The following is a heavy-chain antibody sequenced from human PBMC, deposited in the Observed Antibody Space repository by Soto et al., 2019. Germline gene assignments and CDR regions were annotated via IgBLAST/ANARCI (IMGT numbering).Heavy chain of an antibody. Sequence: SETLSLTCAVYGGSFSGYYWSWIRQPPGKGLEWIGEINHSGSTNYNPSLKSRVTISVDTSKNQFSLKLSSVTAADTAVYYCARAKGIQLWFIGTHWFDPWGQGTLVTVSS. CDR3: ARAKGIQLWFIGTHWFDP. D-gene: IGHD5-18*01. CDR2: INHSGST. CDR1: GGSFSGYY. V-gene: IGHV4-34*01. J-gene: IGHJ5*02.